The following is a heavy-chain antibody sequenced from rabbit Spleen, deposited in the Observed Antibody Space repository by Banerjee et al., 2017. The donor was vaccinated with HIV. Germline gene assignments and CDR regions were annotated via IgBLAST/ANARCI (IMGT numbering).Heavy chain of an antibody. CDR2: INTATGKS. Sequence: QEQLEESGRGLVKPEGSLTLTCKASGFSFSDRDVMCWVRQAPGKGLEWIACINTATGKSVYASWAKGRFMMSRTSSTTVTLQMTSLTVADTATYFCARDVVAVIGWNFNLWGPGTLVTVS. CDR3: ARDVVAVIGWNFNL. J-gene: IGHJ4*01. CDR1: GFSFSDRDV. V-gene: IGHV1S45*01. D-gene: IGHD1-1*01.